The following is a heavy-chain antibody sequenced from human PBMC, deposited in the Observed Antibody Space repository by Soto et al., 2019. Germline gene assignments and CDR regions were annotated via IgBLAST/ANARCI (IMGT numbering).Heavy chain of an antibody. CDR2: IYYSGST. V-gene: IGHV4-30-4*01. J-gene: IGHJ4*02. CDR1: GGSISSGDYY. Sequence: SETLSLTCTVSGGSISSGDYYWSWIRQPPGKGLEWIGYIYYSGSTYYNPSLKSRVTISVDTSKNQFSLKLSSVTAADTAVYYCASSSGWFLRYYFDYWGQGTLVTVSS. D-gene: IGHD6-19*01. CDR3: ASSSGWFLRYYFDY.